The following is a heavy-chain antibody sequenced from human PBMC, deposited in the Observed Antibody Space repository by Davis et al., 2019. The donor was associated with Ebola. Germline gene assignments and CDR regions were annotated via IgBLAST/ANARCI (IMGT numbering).Heavy chain of an antibody. Sequence: HTGGSLRLSCAASGFTFSSYWMHWVRHAPGKGLVWVSCINRDESTTTYADSVKGRFTISRDNAKNTLYLQMNSLRAEDTAVYYCARDGPSGWQGDFDYWGQGTLVTVSS. D-gene: IGHD6-19*01. CDR2: INRDESTT. CDR1: GFTFSSYW. J-gene: IGHJ4*02. CDR3: ARDGPSGWQGDFDY. V-gene: IGHV3-74*03.